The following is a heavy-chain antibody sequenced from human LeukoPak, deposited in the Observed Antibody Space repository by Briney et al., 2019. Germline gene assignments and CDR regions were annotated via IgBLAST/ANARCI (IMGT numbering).Heavy chain of an antibody. CDR2: IYHSGST. V-gene: IGHV4-30-2*01. CDR1: GGSISSGGYS. CDR3: ARGDPKMATTYFDY. D-gene: IGHD5-12*01. J-gene: IGHJ4*02. Sequence: TSETLSLTCAVSGGSISSGGYSWSWIRQPPGKGLEWIGYIYHSGSTYYNPSLKSRVTISVDRSKNQFSLKLSSVTAADTAVYYCARGDPKMATTYFDYWGQGTLVTVSS.